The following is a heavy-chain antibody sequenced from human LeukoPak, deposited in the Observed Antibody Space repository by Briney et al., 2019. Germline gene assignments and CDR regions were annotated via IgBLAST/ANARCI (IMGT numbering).Heavy chain of an antibody. CDR2: TYYRSKWYN. V-gene: IGHV6-1*01. Sequence: SQTLSLTCAISGDSVSSNSAVWNWIRQSPSRGLEWLGRTYYRSKWYNDYAVSVKSRITIKPDTSKSQFSLQLNSVTPDDTAVYYCARLAAAFGAFDIWGQGTMVTVSS. D-gene: IGHD6-13*01. J-gene: IGHJ3*02. CDR1: GDSVSSNSAV. CDR3: ARLAAAFGAFDI.